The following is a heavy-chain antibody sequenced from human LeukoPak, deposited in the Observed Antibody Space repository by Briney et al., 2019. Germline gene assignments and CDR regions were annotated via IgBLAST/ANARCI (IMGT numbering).Heavy chain of an antibody. CDR3: ARDPYSSSAFDY. J-gene: IGHJ4*02. Sequence: PWGSLRLSCAASGFTFSTYSMNWVRQAPGKGLEWVSYISRSSSTIYYADSVKGRFTISSDNAKNSLDLQMNSLRAEDTAVYYCARDPYSSSAFDYWGQGTLVTVSS. D-gene: IGHD6-6*01. CDR2: ISRSSSTI. CDR1: GFTFSTYS. V-gene: IGHV3-48*01.